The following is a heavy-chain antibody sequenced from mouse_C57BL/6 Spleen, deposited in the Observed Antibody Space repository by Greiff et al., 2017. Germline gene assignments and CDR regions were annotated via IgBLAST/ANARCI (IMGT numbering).Heavy chain of an antibody. CDR2: IHPNSGST. V-gene: IGHV1-64*01. D-gene: IGHD2-1*01. CDR1: GYTFTSYW. J-gene: IGHJ4*01. Sequence: VKLQQPGAELVKPGASVKLSCKASGYTFTSYWMHWVKQRPGQGLEWIGMIHPNSGSTNYNEKFKSKATLTVDKSSSTADMQLSSLTSEDSAVYYCARRSTIYAMDYWGQGTSVTVSS. CDR3: ARRSTIYAMDY.